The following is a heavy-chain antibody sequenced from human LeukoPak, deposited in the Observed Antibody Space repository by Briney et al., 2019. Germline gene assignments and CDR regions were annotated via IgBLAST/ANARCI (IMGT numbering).Heavy chain of an antibody. D-gene: IGHD6-13*01. V-gene: IGHV4-39*01. CDR3: ARRLGSSADGILKYYFDY. Sequence: SETLSLTCTVSGVSIISSNYSWGWFRQPPGKSLEWIASVFYTGSTRHNPSLKSRVTISIDTSKNEFSLNLSSVTAEDTAVYYCARRLGSSADGILKYYFDYWGQGTLVTASS. CDR2: VFYTGST. CDR1: GVSIISSNYS. J-gene: IGHJ4*02.